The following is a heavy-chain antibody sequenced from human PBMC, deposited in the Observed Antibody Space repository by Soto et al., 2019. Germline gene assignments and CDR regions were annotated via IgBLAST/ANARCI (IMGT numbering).Heavy chain of an antibody. CDR3: ARNHGAGITIFGVVIYYYYGIDV. CDR2: MNPNSGNT. J-gene: IGHJ6*02. Sequence: ASVKVSCKASGYTFTSYDINWVRQATGQGLEWMGWMNPNSGNTGYAQKFQGRVTMTRNTSISTAYMELSSLRSEDTAVYYCARNHGAGITIFGVVIYYYYGIDVWGQGTTVTVSS. D-gene: IGHD3-3*01. V-gene: IGHV1-8*01. CDR1: GYTFTSYD.